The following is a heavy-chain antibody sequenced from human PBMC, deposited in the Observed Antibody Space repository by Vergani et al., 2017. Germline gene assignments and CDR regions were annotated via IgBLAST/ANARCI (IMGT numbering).Heavy chain of an antibody. CDR3: ARALAARMTIFGVVQGDAFDI. J-gene: IGHJ3*02. V-gene: IGHV1-8*01. CDR1: GYTFTSYD. CDR2: MNPNSGNT. Sequence: QVQLVQSGAEVKTPGASVKVSCKASGYTFTSYDINWVRQATGQGLEWMGWMNPNSGNTGYAQKFQGRVTMTRNTSISTAYMELSSLRSEDTAVYYCARALAARMTIFGVVQGDAFDIWGQGTMVTVSS. D-gene: IGHD3-3*01.